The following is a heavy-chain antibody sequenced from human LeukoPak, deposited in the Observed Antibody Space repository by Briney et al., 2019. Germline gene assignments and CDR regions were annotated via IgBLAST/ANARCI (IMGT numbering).Heavy chain of an antibody. D-gene: IGHD6-13*01. Sequence: GGSLRLSCAASGFTFSSYAMHWVRQAPGKGLEWVAVISHDGSNKYYADSVKGRFTISRDNSKNTLYLQMNSLRAEDTAVYYCIAAALFDYWGQGTLVTVSS. CDR2: ISHDGSNK. J-gene: IGHJ4*02. V-gene: IGHV3-30-3*01. CDR1: GFTFSSYA. CDR3: IAAALFDY.